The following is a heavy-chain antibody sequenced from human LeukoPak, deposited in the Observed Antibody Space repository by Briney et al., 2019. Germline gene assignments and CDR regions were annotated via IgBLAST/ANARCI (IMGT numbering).Heavy chain of an antibody. CDR1: GHSFSTDDF. D-gene: IGHD3/OR15-3a*01. CDR2: IYHSGRA. J-gene: IGHJ4*02. Sequence: PSETLSLTCSVSGHSFSTDDFWVWIRQPPGKGLESIETIYHSGRAFYNPSLQSRVAITIDTPKNKFSLTVMSVTAADTAIYYCARGRWTGHYIGNYFDYWGQGILVSVSS. CDR3: ARGRWTGHYIGNYFDY. V-gene: IGHV4-38-2*02.